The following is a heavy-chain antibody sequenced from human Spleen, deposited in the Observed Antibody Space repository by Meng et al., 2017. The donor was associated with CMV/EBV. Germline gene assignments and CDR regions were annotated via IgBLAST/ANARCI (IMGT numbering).Heavy chain of an antibody. V-gene: IGHV4-39*07. CDR3: ARDRVAGTGYFDY. CDR1: GGSISSSSYY. CDR2: IYYSGST. D-gene: IGHD6-19*01. J-gene: IGHJ4*02. Sequence: SETLSLTCTVSGGSISSSSYYWGWIRQPPGKGLEWIGSIYYSGSTYYNPSLKSRVTISVDTSKNQFSLKLSSVTAADTVVYYCARDRVAGTGYFDYWGQGTLVTVSS.